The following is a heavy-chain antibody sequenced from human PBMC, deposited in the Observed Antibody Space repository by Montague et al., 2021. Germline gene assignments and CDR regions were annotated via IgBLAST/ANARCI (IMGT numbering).Heavy chain of an antibody. J-gene: IGHJ6*02. Sequence: SLSLSCAASGFTFDDFAMHWVRQVPGKGLEWVSLIFGEGYDTKYADSVKGRFTISRDNSRNSLYLQMDSLKPEDSTLYFCSKGRDAPDYYAMDVWGQGTLVTVSS. D-gene: IGHD3-10*01. V-gene: IGHV3-43*02. CDR2: IFGEGYDT. CDR1: GFTFDDFA. CDR3: SKGRDAPDYYAMDV.